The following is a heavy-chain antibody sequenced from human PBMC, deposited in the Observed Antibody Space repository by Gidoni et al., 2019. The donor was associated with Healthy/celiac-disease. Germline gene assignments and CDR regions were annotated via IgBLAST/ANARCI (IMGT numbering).Heavy chain of an antibody. V-gene: IGHV3-72*01. D-gene: IGHD1-7*01. CDR3: ARVPYNWNYDYFDY. Sequence: RFTISRDDSKNSLYLQMNSLKTEDTAVYYCARVPYNWNYDYFDYWGQGTLVTVSS. J-gene: IGHJ4*02.